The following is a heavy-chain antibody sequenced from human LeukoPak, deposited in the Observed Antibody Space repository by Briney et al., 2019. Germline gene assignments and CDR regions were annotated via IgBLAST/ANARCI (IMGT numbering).Heavy chain of an antibody. J-gene: IGHJ4*02. Sequence: ASVKVSCKASGYTFTSYAMNWMRQAPGQGLEWMGWINTNTGNPTYAQGFTGRFVFSLDTSVSTAYLQISSLKAEDTAVYYCGGGGKGTVTTRNFDYWGQGTLVTVSS. CDR3: GGGGKGTVTTRNFDY. CDR1: GYTFTSYA. D-gene: IGHD4-17*01. V-gene: IGHV7-4-1*02. CDR2: INTNTGNP.